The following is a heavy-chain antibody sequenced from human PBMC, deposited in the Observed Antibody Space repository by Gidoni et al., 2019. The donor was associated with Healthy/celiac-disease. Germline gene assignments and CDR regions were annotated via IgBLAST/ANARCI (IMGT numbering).Heavy chain of an antibody. Sequence: QVQLVQSGAEVKKPGSSVKVSCKASGGTFSSYAISWVRQAPGQGLEWMGGIIPIFGTANYAQKFQGRVTITADESTSTAYMELSSLRSEDTAVYYCAVNIVVVPAATRSYWYFDLWGRGTLVTVSS. J-gene: IGHJ2*01. CDR1: GGTFSSYA. V-gene: IGHV1-69*01. D-gene: IGHD2-2*01. CDR3: AVNIVVVPAATRSYWYFDL. CDR2: IIPIFGTA.